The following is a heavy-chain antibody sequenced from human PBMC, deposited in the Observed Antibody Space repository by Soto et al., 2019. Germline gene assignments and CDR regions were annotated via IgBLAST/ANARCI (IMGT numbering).Heavy chain of an antibody. CDR1: GFTFSSYA. V-gene: IGHV3-23*01. CDR2: ISGSGGST. Sequence: TGGSLRLSCAASGFTFSSYAMSWVRQAPGKGLEWVSAISGSGGSTYYADSVKGRFTISRDNSKNTLYLQMNSLRAEDTAVYYCARAPRVGVAAAGTGYFQHWGQGTLVTVSS. D-gene: IGHD6-13*01. CDR3: ARAPRVGVAAAGTGYFQH. J-gene: IGHJ1*01.